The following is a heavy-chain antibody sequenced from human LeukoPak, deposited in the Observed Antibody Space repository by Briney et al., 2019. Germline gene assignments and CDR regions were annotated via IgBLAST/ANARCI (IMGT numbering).Heavy chain of an antibody. CDR1: GGSISNYH. CDR3: ARRGISSGWSFDF. V-gene: IGHV4-4*07. CDR2: IRTSGST. J-gene: IGHJ4*02. Sequence: PSETLSLTCTVSGGSISNYHWTWIRQPAGKGLEWIGQIRTSGSTNYNPPLKSRVTMSIDTPENQVSLTIRSVTAADTAVYYCARRGISSGWSFDFWGQGALVTVSS. D-gene: IGHD6-19*01.